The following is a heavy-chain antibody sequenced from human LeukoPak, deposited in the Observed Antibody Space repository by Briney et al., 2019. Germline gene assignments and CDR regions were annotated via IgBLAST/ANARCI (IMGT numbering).Heavy chain of an antibody. CDR3: ARDGSGWSPFDY. J-gene: IGHJ4*02. V-gene: IGHV3-23*01. Sequence: AGGSLRLSCAASGFTFSNSGMSWVRQAPGKGLEWVAAISASGASTYYADSVKGRFTLSRDNSQNTLNLQMNSLRAEDTALYHCARDGSGWSPFDYWGQGTLVTVSS. CDR2: ISASGAST. D-gene: IGHD6-19*01. CDR1: GFTFSNSG.